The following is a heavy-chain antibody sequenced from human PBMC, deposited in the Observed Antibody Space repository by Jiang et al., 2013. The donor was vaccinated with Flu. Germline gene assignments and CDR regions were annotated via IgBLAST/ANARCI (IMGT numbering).Heavy chain of an antibody. Sequence: GAEVKARESLKISCQGSGYKFTDYWIGWVRHMPGKGWSGWELSGLGTSDTKYSPSFQGHVTISADKSISTAYLQWNSLKASDTAIYYCARADAGYDYGYF. D-gene: IGHD3-16*01. CDR3: ARADAGYDYGYF. CDR2: SGLGTSDT. V-gene: IGHV5-51*01. J-gene: IGHJ4*01. CDR1: GYKFTDYW.